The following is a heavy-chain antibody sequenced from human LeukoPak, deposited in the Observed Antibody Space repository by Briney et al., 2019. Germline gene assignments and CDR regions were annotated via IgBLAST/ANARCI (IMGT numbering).Heavy chain of an antibody. CDR1: GGSISSYY. Sequence: PSETLSLTCTVSGGSISSYYWSWIRPPPGKGLEWIGYIYYSGSTNYNPSLKSRVSISVDTSKNQFSLKLSSVTAADTAVYYCARDGGYDFWSGYRGWFDPWGQGTLVTVSS. D-gene: IGHD3-3*01. V-gene: IGHV4-59*01. CDR2: IYYSGST. CDR3: ARDGGYDFWSGYRGWFDP. J-gene: IGHJ5*02.